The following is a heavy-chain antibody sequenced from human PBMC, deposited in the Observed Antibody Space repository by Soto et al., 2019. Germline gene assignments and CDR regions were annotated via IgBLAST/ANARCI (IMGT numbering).Heavy chain of an antibody. V-gene: IGHV3-74*01. CDR2: VNSDGSST. J-gene: IGHJ3*02. CDR1: GFTFGNYW. Sequence: EVQLVESGGGLVQPGGSLRLSCAASGFTFGNYWMHWVRQAPGKGLLWVSRVNSDGSSTNYADSVKGRFTISRDNAKNTLYLQMNSLRAEDTAVYYCARPSQLALYEIWGRGTLVTVSS. D-gene: IGHD1-1*01. CDR3: ARPSQLALYEI.